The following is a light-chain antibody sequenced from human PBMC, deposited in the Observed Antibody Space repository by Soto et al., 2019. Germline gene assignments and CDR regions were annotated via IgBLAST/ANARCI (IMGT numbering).Light chain of an antibody. CDR2: DAS. V-gene: IGKV1-5*01. Sequence: DIQMTQSPSTLSASFGDRVTITCRASQSIRSLLAWYQQKPGKAPKALIYDASSLGRGVPSRFSGSGSGTEFPLTISSLHPDVFAADYYQQYQSDATLGQGTRL. CDR3: QQYQSDAT. CDR1: QSIRSL. J-gene: IGKJ5*01.